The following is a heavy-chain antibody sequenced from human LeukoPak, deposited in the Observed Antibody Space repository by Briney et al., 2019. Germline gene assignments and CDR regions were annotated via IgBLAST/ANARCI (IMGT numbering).Heavy chain of an antibody. CDR3: AKGGRNNNWFDP. Sequence: GGCLRLSCAAPGFTFSSYGMHWGRQAPGKGLEWVAVISYDVSSKYYADSVKGRFTISRDNSKNTLYLQTNSLRAEDTAVYYCAKGGRNNNWFDPWGQGTLVTVSS. V-gene: IGHV3-30*18. J-gene: IGHJ5*02. CDR1: GFTFSSYG. D-gene: IGHD1-14*01. CDR2: ISYDVSSK.